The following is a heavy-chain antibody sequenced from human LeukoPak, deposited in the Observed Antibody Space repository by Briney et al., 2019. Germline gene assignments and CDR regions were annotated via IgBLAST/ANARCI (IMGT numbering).Heavy chain of an antibody. J-gene: IGHJ4*02. V-gene: IGHV1-2*02. CDR1: GYTFTGYY. Sequence: SVNVSCKASGYTFTGYYMHWVRQAPGQGLEWMGWINPNSGRTNYAQKFQGRVTMTRDTSISTAYMELSRLRSDDTAVYYCAREKEDDSSAQGNFDYWGQGTLVTVSS. D-gene: IGHD3-22*01. CDR2: INPNSGRT. CDR3: AREKEDDSSAQGNFDY.